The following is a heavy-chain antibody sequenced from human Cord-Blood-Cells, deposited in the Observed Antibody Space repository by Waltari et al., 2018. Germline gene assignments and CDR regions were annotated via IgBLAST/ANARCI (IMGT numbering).Heavy chain of an antibody. J-gene: IGHJ4*02. D-gene: IGHD2-21*01. CDR2: INHSGST. CDR1: GGSCSGYY. V-gene: IGHV4-34*01. Sequence: QVQLQQWGAGLWKPSETLSLTCAVYGGSCSGYYWSWIRQPPGKGLEWIGEINHSGSTNYNPSLKSRVTISVDTSKNQFSLKLSSVTAADTAVYYCARGGVMAKFDYWGQGTLVTVSS. CDR3: ARGGVMAKFDY.